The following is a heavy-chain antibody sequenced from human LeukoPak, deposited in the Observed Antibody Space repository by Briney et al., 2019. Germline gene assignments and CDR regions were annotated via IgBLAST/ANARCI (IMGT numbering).Heavy chain of an antibody. Sequence: SETLSLTCTVSGGSISSSSYYWGWIRQPPGKGLEWIGSIYYSGSTYYNPSLKSRVTISVDTSKNQFSLKLSSVTAADTVVYYCARGNTGTTSVYYYYMDVWGKGTTVTVSS. CDR3: ARGNTGTTSVYYYYMDV. J-gene: IGHJ6*03. CDR2: IYYSGST. D-gene: IGHD1-7*01. V-gene: IGHV4-39*07. CDR1: GGSISSSSYY.